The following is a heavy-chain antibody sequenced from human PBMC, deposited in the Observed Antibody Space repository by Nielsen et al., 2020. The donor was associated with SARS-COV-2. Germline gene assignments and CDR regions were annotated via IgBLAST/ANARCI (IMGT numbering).Heavy chain of an antibody. D-gene: IGHD3-3*01. CDR1: GGSISSGDYY. V-gene: IGHV4-30-4*02. CDR2: IYYSGST. J-gene: IGHJ4*02. Sequence: SETLSLTCTVSGGSISSGDYYWSWIRQPPGKGLEWIGYIYYSGSTYYNPSLKSRVTISLDTTKNQFSLKVTSVTAADTAVYYCAKDPYYDFWSGYYLDYWGQGTLVTVSS. CDR3: AKDPYYDFWSGYYLDY.